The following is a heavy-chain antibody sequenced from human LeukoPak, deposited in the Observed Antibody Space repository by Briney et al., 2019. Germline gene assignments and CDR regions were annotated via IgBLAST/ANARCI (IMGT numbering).Heavy chain of an antibody. CDR2: INDDGSEK. V-gene: IGHV3-7*05. CDR1: GFTFSRSW. J-gene: IGHJ3*02. Sequence: GGSLRLSCAASGFTFSRSWMSWVRQAPGKGLEWVANINDDGSEKYYVDSVKGQFTFSRDNAKNSLYLQMNSLRAADTAMYYCARHGDWAFDIRGQGTMVTVSS. CDR3: ARHGDWAFDI. D-gene: IGHD2-21*02.